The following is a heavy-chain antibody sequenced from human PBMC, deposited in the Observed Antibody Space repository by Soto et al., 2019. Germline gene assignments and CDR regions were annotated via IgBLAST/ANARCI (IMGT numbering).Heavy chain of an antibody. CDR1: GESVSSASAA. CDR2: TFYRSKWYS. Sequence: PSQTLSLTCAISGESVSSASAAWNWIRQSPSRGLEWLGRTFYRSKWYSEYAPSVRGRIIFDADTSKNHFSLHLSSVTPEDTAMYFCARDERGSGTYGEYFQRWGQGTLVTVPS. J-gene: IGHJ1*01. CDR3: ARDERGSGTYGEYFQR. V-gene: IGHV6-1*01. D-gene: IGHD6-19*01.